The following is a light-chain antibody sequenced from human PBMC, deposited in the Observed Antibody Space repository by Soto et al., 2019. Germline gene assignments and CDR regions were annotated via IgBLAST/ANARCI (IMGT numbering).Light chain of an antibody. CDR2: VVT. J-gene: IGLJ2*01. V-gene: IGLV2-11*01. CDR1: GSDIGGYNY. Sequence: QSVLTQPRSVSGSPGQSVTMSCTGTGSDIGGYNYVSWYQHHPGKAPKLMIYVVTNRPSGVPDRFSGSKSGNTASLTISGLQAEDEADYYCSSYTSSSTHVVFGGGAQLTVL. CDR3: SSYTSSSTHVV.